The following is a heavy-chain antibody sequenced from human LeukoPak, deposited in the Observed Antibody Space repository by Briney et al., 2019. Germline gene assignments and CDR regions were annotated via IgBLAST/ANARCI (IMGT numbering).Heavy chain of an antibody. CDR1: RSAIRSNC. CDR2: IYYSGSS. D-gene: IGHD2/OR15-2a*01. CDR3: ARELYPDAFDI. V-gene: IGHV4-59*01. Sequence: LSSTVTRSAIRSNCVSLSRHLTSKTLPWIGYIYYSGSSNYNPSLRSRVTISVDTSKNHFSLKLSSVTAADTAVYYCARELYPDAFDIWGQGTMVNVSS. J-gene: IGHJ3*02.